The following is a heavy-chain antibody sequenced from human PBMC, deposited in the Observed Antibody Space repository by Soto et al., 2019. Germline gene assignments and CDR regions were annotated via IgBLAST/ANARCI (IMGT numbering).Heavy chain of an antibody. J-gene: IGHJ4*02. D-gene: IGHD1-26*01. V-gene: IGHV1-8*01. Sequence: QVQLVQSGAEVKKSGASVKVSCKASGYTFTSYDINWVRQATGQGLEWMGWMNPNSGNTGYAQKFQGRVTMTRNTSISTVYTELSRLRSEETALYYCARDRGSYWFSFDSWGQGTLVTVSS. CDR3: ARDRGSYWFSFDS. CDR1: GYTFTSYD. CDR2: MNPNSGNT.